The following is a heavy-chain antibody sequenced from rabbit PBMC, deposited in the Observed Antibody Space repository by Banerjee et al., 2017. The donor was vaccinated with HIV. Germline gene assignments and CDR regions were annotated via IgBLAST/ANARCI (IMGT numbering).Heavy chain of an antibody. CDR1: GFDFSSYY. CDR2: IDPVFGST. D-gene: IGHD2-1*01. CDR3: ARYRATMTMQYYFNL. Sequence: QLKESGGGLVQPGGSLKLSCKASGFDFSSYYMSWVRQAPGKGLEWIGYIDPVFGSTYYASWVNGRFTISSHNAQNTLYLQLNSLTAADTATYFCARYRATMTMQYYFNLWGQGTLVTV. V-gene: IGHV1S7*01. J-gene: IGHJ4*01.